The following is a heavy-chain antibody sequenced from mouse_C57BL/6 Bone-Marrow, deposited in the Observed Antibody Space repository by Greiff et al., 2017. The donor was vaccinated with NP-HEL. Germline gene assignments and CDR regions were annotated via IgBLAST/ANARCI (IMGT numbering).Heavy chain of an antibody. D-gene: IGHD1-1*01. J-gene: IGHJ1*03. V-gene: IGHV1-61*01. CDR1: GYTFTSYW. CDR3: ARRALLRYPYWYFDV. Sequence: QVQLQQPGAELVRPGSSVKLSCKASGYTFTSYWMDWVKQRPGQGLEWIGNIYPSDSETHYNQKFKDKATLTVDKSSSTAYMQLSSLTSEDSAVYYCARRALLRYPYWYFDVWGTGTTVTVSS. CDR2: IYPSDSET.